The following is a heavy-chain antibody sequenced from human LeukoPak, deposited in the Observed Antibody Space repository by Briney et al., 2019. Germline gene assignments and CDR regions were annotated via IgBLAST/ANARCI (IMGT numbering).Heavy chain of an antibody. CDR1: GGSLSSYY. CDR3: ARAPLYYYDSSGYYPYYYGMDV. CDR2: IYYSGST. J-gene: IGHJ6*02. D-gene: IGHD3-22*01. V-gene: IGHV4-59*08. Sequence: PSETLSLTCTVSGGSLSSYYWSWIRQPPGKGLEWIGYIYYSGSTNYNPSLKSRVTISVDTSKNQFSLKLSSVTAADTAVYYCARAPLYYYDSSGYYPYYYGMDVWGQGTTVTVSS.